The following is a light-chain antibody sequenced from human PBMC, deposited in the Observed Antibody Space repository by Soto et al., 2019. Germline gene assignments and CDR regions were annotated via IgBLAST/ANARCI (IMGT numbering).Light chain of an antibody. CDR2: VAS. J-gene: IGKJ1*01. CDR3: QQYGRSPWT. V-gene: IGKV3-20*01. CDR1: QSVDNNF. Sequence: EIVLTHSPGTLSFSPGERATLSCRASQSVDNNFLAWYQQKPGQAPRLLIYVASSRAPGIPDRFSGSGSGTDFTLAISRLEPDDFAVYYCQQYGRSPWTFGQGTKVDIK.